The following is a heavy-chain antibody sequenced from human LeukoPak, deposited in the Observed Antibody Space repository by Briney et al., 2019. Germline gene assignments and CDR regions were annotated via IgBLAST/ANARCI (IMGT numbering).Heavy chain of an antibody. CDR2: FDPEDGET. Sequence: ASVKVSCKVSGYTPTELSMHWVRPAPGKGLEWMGGFDPEDGETIYAQKFQGRVTMTEDPCTDTAYMELSSLRSRGPAVDYLSTLLRNWFAPWSEGTLVTVSS. CDR3: STLLRNWFAP. J-gene: IGHJ5*02. CDR1: GYTPTELS. V-gene: IGHV1-24*01.